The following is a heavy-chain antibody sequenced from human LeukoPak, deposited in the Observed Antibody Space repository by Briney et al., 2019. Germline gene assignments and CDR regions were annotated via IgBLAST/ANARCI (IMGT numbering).Heavy chain of an antibody. CDR3: ARYFYGSGGPRQEFDY. J-gene: IGHJ4*02. V-gene: IGHV4-31*03. Sequence: PSETLSLTCTVSGVSIRNNGYYWNWLRQSPGKGLEWMGNIYHSGRTFYNPSLKTRLTISVDMSKNQFSLELTSVTAADTAVYYCARYFYGSGGPRQEFDYWGRGTLVVVSS. CDR2: IYHSGRT. CDR1: GVSIRNNGYY. D-gene: IGHD3-10*01.